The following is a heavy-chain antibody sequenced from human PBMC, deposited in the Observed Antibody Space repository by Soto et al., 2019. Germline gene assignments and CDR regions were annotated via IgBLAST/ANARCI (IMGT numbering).Heavy chain of an antibody. CDR3: ARRPRSMADNLGMDV. CDR1: GGTFSGDS. J-gene: IGHJ6*02. Sequence: QVQLVQSGAEVKKPGSSVKVSCKTSGGTFSGDSISWVRQAPGQGLEWLGRIIPILEITAYAPKFQGRVTITADKSTNTAYLALSSLRSEDTAMYFCARRPRSMADNLGMDVWGQGTTVTVSS. D-gene: IGHD3-10*01. V-gene: IGHV1-69*02. CDR2: IIPILEIT.